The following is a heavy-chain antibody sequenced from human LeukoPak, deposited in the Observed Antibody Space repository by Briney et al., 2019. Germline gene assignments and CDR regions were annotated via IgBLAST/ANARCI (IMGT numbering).Heavy chain of an antibody. D-gene: IGHD5-24*01. V-gene: IGHV5-51*01. CDR3: ARVSDGYNDY. Sequence: GESLKISCKCSGYRFANYWIGWVRQMPGKGLESMGIIYPGDSDTRYSPSFQGQVTMSADKSISTAYLQWSSLKASDTAMYYCARVSDGYNDYWGQGTLVTVSS. J-gene: IGHJ4*02. CDR2: IYPGDSDT. CDR1: GYRFANYW.